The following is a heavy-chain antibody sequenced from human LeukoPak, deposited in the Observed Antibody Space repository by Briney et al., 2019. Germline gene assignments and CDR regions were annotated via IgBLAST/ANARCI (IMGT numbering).Heavy chain of an antibody. V-gene: IGHV3-11*06. CDR3: ARGGGAFILPFHY. CDR1: GFTFSDYY. CDR2: ISSSSSYI. D-gene: IGHD3-9*01. J-gene: IGHJ4*02. Sequence: GGSLRLSCAASGFTFSDYYMSWIRQAPGKGLEWVSSISSSSSYIYYADSVKGRFTISRDNAKNSLYLQMNSLRAEDTAVYYCARGGGAFILPFHYWGQGTLVTVSS.